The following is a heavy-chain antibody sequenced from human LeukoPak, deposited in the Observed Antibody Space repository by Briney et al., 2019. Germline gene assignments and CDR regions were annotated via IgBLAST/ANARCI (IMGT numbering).Heavy chain of an antibody. CDR1: GGSISSSSYY. J-gene: IGHJ4*02. Sequence: PSETLSLTCSVSGGSISSSSYYWGWIRQPPGKGLEWIGSIYYSGDTYYNPSLKSRVSISADTPNKQFSPGLTSVTAADTAVYYCARSGVPQRWGQGTLVTVSS. V-gene: IGHV4-39*07. CDR2: IYYSGDT. D-gene: IGHD7-27*01. CDR3: ARSGVPQR.